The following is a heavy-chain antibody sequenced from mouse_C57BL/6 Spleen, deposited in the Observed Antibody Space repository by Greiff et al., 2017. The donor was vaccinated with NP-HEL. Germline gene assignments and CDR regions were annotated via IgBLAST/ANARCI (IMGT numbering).Heavy chain of an antibody. CDR2: IYPGNSDT. V-gene: IGHV1-5*01. CDR3: TRKDYYGSSYPDY. Sequence: EVQLQQSGTVLARPGASVKMSCKTSGYTFTSYWMHWVKQRPGQGLEWIGAIYPGNSDTSYNQKFKGKAKLTAVTSASTAYMELSSLTNEDSAVYYCTRKDYYGSSYPDYWGQGTTLTVSS. J-gene: IGHJ2*01. CDR1: GYTFTSYW. D-gene: IGHD1-1*01.